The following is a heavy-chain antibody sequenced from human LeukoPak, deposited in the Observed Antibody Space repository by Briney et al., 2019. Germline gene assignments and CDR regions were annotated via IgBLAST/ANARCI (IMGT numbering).Heavy chain of an antibody. V-gene: IGHV3-7*01. J-gene: IGHJ4*02. CDR1: GFTFSSYW. Sequence: PGGSLRLSCAAPGFTFSSYWMSWVRQAPGKGLEWVANIKQDGSEKYYLDSVKGRFTISRDNAENLLYLQMNSLRAEDTAVYYCATEASSGLEDWGQGILVTVSS. D-gene: IGHD6-19*01. CDR2: IKQDGSEK. CDR3: ATEASSGLED.